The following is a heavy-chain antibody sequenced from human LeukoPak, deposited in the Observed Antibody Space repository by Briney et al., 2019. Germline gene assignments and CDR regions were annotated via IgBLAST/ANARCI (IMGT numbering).Heavy chain of an antibody. CDR2: INKDGSEK. D-gene: IGHD6-13*01. CDR3: ARDLYSSSWTLYLDY. CDR1: GLTFSNHW. V-gene: IGHV3-7*01. Sequence: GGSLRLSCAASGLTFSNHWMSWVRQAPGKGLEWVANINKDGSEKDYVDSVKGRFTISRDNAKNSLYLQMNSLRAEDTAVYYCARDLYSSSWTLYLDYWGQGTLVTVSS. J-gene: IGHJ4*02.